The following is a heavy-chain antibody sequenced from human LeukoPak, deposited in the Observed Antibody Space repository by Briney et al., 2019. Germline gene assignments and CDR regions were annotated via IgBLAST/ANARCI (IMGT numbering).Heavy chain of an antibody. CDR1: GYTFTGYY. D-gene: IGHD3-10*01. J-gene: IGHJ4*02. Sequence: GASVKVSCKASGYTFTGYYMHWVRQAPGQGLEWMGWINPNSGGTNYAQKFQGRVTMTRDTSISTAYMELSGLRSDDTAVYYCARHFYYGSGSYPDYWGQGTLVTVSS. CDR2: INPNSGGT. V-gene: IGHV1-2*02. CDR3: ARHFYYGSGSYPDY.